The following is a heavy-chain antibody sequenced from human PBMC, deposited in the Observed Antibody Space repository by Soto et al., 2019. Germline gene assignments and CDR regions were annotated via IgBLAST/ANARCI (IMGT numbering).Heavy chain of an antibody. J-gene: IGHJ4*02. D-gene: IGHD4-17*01. V-gene: IGHV1-3*01. CDR2: INAGSGDT. Sequence: VASVKVSCKTSGYTFTNYFMHWVRQAPGQSLEWLGWINAGSGDTQYSQKFQGRVTITRDTSASTVYMELSSLRSEDTAVYYCALPRPRLREVYFDYWGQGTLVTVSS. CDR1: GYTFTNYF. CDR3: ALPRPRLREVYFDY.